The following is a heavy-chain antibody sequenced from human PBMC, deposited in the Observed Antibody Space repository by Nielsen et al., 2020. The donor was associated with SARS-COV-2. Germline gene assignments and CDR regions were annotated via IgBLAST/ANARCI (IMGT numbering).Heavy chain of an antibody. V-gene: IGHV1-3*01. Sequence: ASVKVSCKSSGYTFTSYAMHWVRQAPGQRLEWMGWINAGNGNTKYSQKIQGRVTMTRDTSANTAYMELSSLSSEDTAVYYCARITPSSGWDYWGQGTLVTVSS. CDR2: INAGNGNT. CDR1: GYTFTSYA. CDR3: ARITPSSGWDY. D-gene: IGHD6-19*01. J-gene: IGHJ4*02.